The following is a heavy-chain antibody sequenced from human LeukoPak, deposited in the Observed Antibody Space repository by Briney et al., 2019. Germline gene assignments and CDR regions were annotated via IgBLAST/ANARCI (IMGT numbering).Heavy chain of an antibody. J-gene: IGHJ3*02. V-gene: IGHV3-48*04. Sequence: PGGSLRLSCAASGISFSNYSMNWVRQAPGKGLEWVSLISSSGSTIYYADSVKGRFTISRDNAKNSLYLQMNSLRAEDTAVYYCARDQEVVVTAFSAFDIWGQGTMVTVSS. CDR1: GISFSNYS. D-gene: IGHD2-21*02. CDR3: ARDQEVVVTAFSAFDI. CDR2: ISSSGSTI.